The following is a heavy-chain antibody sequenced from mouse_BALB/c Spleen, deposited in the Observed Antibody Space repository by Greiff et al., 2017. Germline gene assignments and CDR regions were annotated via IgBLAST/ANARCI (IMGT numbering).Heavy chain of an antibody. CDR3: ASHRYDNAMDY. CDR2: INPYNDGT. V-gene: IGHV1-14*01. D-gene: IGHD2-14*01. CDR1: GYTFTSYV. Sequence: VQLQQSGPELVKPGASVNMSCKASGYTFTSYVMHWVKQKPGQGLEWIGYINPYNDGTKYNEKFKGKATLTSDKSSSTAYMELSSLTSEDSAVYYCASHRYDNAMDYWGQGTSVTVSS. J-gene: IGHJ4*01.